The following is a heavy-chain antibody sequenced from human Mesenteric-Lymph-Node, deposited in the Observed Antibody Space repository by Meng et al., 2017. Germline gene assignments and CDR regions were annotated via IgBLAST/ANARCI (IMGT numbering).Heavy chain of an antibody. CDR3: ARDMPNYDSSGQFSRDI. J-gene: IGHJ3*02. CDR2: ISSSSSYI. D-gene: IGHD3-22*01. CDR1: GFTFSSYE. V-gene: IGHV3-21*01. Sequence: GESLKISCAASGFTFSSYEMNWVRQAPGKGLEWVSSISSSSSYIYYADSVKGRFTISRDNAKNSLYLQMNSLRAEDTAVYYCARDMPNYDSSGQFSRDIWGQGTMVTVSS.